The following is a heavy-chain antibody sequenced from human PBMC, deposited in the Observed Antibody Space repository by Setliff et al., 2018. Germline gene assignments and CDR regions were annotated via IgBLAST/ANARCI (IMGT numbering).Heavy chain of an antibody. CDR2: ISPSGST. J-gene: IGHJ4*02. Sequence: SETLSLTCSVSGASITSGGFYWTWIRQPAGKGLEWIGHISPSGSTTYNPSVKSRVTISLDTSKNHFSLKLDSVTAADTALYYCAISPSSGAYWNPRPFYSDYWARGTLVTVS. CDR3: AISPSSGAYWNPRPFYSDY. CDR1: GASITSGGFY. V-gene: IGHV4-61*09. D-gene: IGHD1-26*01.